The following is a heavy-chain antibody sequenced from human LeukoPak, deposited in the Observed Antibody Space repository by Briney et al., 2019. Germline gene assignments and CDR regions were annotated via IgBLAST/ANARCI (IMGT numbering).Heavy chain of an antibody. CDR2: IYYSGST. J-gene: IGHJ5*02. D-gene: IGHD6-6*01. V-gene: IGHV4-59*11. CDR3: ARLEYSSSSRINWFDP. Sequence: SETLSLTCTVSGGSISSHYWSWMRQPPGKGLEWIGYIYYSGSTNYNPSLKSRVTISVDTSKNQFSLKLSSVTAADTAVYYCARLEYSSSSRINWFDPWGQGTLVTVSS. CDR1: GGSISSHY.